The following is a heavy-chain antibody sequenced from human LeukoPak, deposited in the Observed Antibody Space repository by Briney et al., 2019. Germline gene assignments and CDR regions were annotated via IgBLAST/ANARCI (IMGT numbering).Heavy chain of an antibody. Sequence: GASVKVSCKASGYTFANHYLYWVRQAPGQGLEWVGTINPSGGRTNYAQKFQGRVSMTRDTSTRTIYMELSSLRSEDTALYYCARQGGYSSAIGMGYWGQGTLVTVSS. D-gene: IGHD6-19*01. CDR2: INPSGGRT. CDR1: GYTFANHY. J-gene: IGHJ4*02. CDR3: ARQGGYSSAIGMGY. V-gene: IGHV1-46*01.